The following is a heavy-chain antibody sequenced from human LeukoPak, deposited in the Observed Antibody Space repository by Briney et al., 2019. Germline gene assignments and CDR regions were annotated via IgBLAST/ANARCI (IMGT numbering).Heavy chain of an antibody. J-gene: IGHJ4*02. V-gene: IGHV4-39*07. CDR3: ARASYCTNGVCFDY. CDR1: GGSISSSSYY. Sequence: TSETLSLTCTVSGGSISSSSYYWDWIRQPPGKGLEWIGSIYYSGNTYYNPSLKSRVTISVDTSKNQFSLKLSSVTAADTAVYYCARASYCTNGVCFDYWGQGTLVTVSS. CDR2: IYYSGNT. D-gene: IGHD2-8*01.